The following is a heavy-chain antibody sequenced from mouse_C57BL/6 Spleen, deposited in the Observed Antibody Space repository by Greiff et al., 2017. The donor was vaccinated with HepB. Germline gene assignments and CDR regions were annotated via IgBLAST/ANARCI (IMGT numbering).Heavy chain of an antibody. D-gene: IGHD1-1*01. CDR2: IDPSDSYT. V-gene: IGHV1-50*01. CDR3: ARDYGSLDY. CDR1: GYTFTSYW. J-gene: IGHJ2*01. Sequence: QVHVKQPGAELVKPGASVKLSCKASGYTFTSYWMQWVKQRPGQGLEWIGEIDPSDSYTNYNQKFKGKATLTVDTSSSTAYMQLSSLTSEDSAVYYCARDYGSLDYWGQGTTLTVSS.